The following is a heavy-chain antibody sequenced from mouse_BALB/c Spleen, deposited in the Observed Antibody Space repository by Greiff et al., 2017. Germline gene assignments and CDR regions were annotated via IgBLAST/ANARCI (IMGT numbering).Heavy chain of an antibody. CDR2: ISTYYGNT. D-gene: IGHD2-4*01. J-gene: IGHJ3*01. V-gene: IGHV1-67*01. CDR3: ARGERSMITPGAY. Sequence: VQLQQSGPELVRPGVSVKISCKGSGYTFTDYAMHWVKQSHAKSLEWIGVISTYYGNTNYNQKFKGKATMTVDKSSSTAYMELARLTSEDSAIYYCARGERSMITPGAYWGQGTLVTVSA. CDR1: GYTFTDYA.